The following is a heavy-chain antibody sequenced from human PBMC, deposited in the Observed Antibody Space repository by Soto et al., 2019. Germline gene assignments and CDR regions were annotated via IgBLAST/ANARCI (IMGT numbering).Heavy chain of an antibody. CDR2: INAGNGNT. D-gene: IGHD5-12*01. CDR3: ARGPLRNWFDP. CDR1: GYTFTSYA. V-gene: IGHV1-3*01. Sequence: ASVKVSCKASGYTFTSYAMHWVRQAPGQRLEWMGWINAGNGNTKYSQKFQGRVTITKSTSASTAYMDLSNLRSEDTAVYYCARGPLRNWFDPWGQGTLVTVSS. J-gene: IGHJ5*02.